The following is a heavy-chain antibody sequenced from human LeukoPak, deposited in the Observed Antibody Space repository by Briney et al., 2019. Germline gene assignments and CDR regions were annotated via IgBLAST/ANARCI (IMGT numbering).Heavy chain of an antibody. J-gene: IGHJ4*02. CDR2: IIPILGTA. CDR3: ARDRAPWSCSGGSCYYFDY. D-gene: IGHD2-15*01. CDR1: GGTFSSYA. V-gene: IGHV1-69*01. Sequence: SVKVSCKASGGTFSSYAISWVRQAPGQGLEWMGGIIPILGTANYAQKFQGRVTITADESTSTAYMELSSLRSEDTAVYYCARDRAPWSCSGGSCYYFDYWGQGTLVTVSS.